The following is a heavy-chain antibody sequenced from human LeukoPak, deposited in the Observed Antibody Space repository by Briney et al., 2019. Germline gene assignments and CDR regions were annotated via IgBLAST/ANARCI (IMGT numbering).Heavy chain of an antibody. J-gene: IGHJ4*02. CDR2: IISIFGTA. D-gene: IGHD3-22*01. V-gene: IGHV1-69*13. CDR3: ARWGSSGYPYYFDY. CDR1: GGTFSSYA. Sequence: SVKVSCKASGGTFSSYAISWVRQAPGQGLEWMGGIISIFGTANYAQKFQGRVTITADESPSTAYMELSSLRSEDTAVYYCARWGSSGYPYYFDYWGQGTLVTVSS.